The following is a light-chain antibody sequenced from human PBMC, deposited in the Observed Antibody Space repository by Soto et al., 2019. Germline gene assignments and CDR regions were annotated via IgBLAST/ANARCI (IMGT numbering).Light chain of an antibody. V-gene: IGKV1-39*01. CDR3: QQSYNTPALN. Sequence: DIELTQSPSSLSASVGDRDTITCRASQSISTYLNWYQQKPGKAPKLLIYAASNLHSGVPSRFSGSGSGTDFTLTISSLQPEDFATYYCQQSYNTPALNFGGGTKVDIK. J-gene: IGKJ4*01. CDR2: AAS. CDR1: QSISTY.